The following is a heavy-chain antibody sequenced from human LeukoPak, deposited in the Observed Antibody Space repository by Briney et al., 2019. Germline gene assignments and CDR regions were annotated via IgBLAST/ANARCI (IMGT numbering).Heavy chain of an antibody. V-gene: IGHV4-59*01. Sequence: SETLSLTCTVSGGSISSYYWSWIRLPPGKGLEWIGYIYYSGSTNYNPSLKSRVTISVDTSKNQFPLKLSSVTAADTAVYYCARGGITGTNYWGQGTLVTVSS. D-gene: IGHD1-20*01. CDR3: ARGGITGTNY. CDR2: IYYSGST. J-gene: IGHJ4*02. CDR1: GGSISSYY.